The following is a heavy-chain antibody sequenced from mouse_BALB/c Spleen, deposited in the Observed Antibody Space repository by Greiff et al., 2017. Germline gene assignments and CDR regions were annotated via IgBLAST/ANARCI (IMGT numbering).Heavy chain of an antibody. CDR2: INSNGGST. CDR1: GFTFTSYG. Sequence: EVQGVEPGGGLVQPGGSLKLSCAASGFTFTSYGMSWVRQTPDKRLELVATINSNGGSTYYPDSVKGRVTISRDNAKNTLYLQMSSLKSEDTAIYYCATGLFMFMTAIVATGPFAYWGQGTLVTVSA. J-gene: IGHJ3*01. CDR3: ATGLFMFMTAIVATGPFAY. D-gene: IGHD1-1*01. V-gene: IGHV5-6-3*01.